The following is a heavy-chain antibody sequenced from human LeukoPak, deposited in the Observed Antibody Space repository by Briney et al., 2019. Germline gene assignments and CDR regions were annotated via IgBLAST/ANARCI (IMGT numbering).Heavy chain of an antibody. CDR2: IWYDGSNK. D-gene: IGHD6-19*01. Sequence: GGSLRLSCAASGFTFSSYGMHWVRQAPGKGLEWVAVIWYDGSNKYYADSVKGRFTISRDNSKNTLYLQMNSLRAEDTAVYYCARESSVAGIRTDYWGQGTLVTVSS. J-gene: IGHJ4*02. CDR3: ARESSVAGIRTDY. V-gene: IGHV3-33*01. CDR1: GFTFSSYG.